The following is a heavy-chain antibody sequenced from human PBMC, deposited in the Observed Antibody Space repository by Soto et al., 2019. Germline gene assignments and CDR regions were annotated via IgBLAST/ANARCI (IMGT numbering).Heavy chain of an antibody. D-gene: IGHD5-12*01. Sequence: GGSLRLSCAASGFTFGGYWMHWVRQAPGKGLEWVSRSNRDGSDTNYADSVKGRFTVSRDNAKNTLFLQMNGLRAEDTAVYFCAKDQGGIVATITPVYGYWGQGTLVTVSS. CDR2: SNRDGSDT. J-gene: IGHJ4*02. CDR3: AKDQGGIVATITPVYGY. V-gene: IGHV3-74*01. CDR1: GFTFGGYW.